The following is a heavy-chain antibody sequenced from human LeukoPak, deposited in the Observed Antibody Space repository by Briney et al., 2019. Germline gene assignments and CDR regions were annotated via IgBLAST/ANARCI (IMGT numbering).Heavy chain of an antibody. CDR1: GASISSSSYY. Sequence: KPSETLSLTCTVSGASISSSSYYWAWIRQPPGKGLEWIANIYYSGNTYFNPSLKSRVTISMDTSKNQFSLKLTSVTAADSALYYCATLVPPGWFDPWGQGTLVTVSS. J-gene: IGHJ5*02. V-gene: IGHV4-39*01. CDR3: ATLVPPGWFDP. CDR2: IYYSGNT.